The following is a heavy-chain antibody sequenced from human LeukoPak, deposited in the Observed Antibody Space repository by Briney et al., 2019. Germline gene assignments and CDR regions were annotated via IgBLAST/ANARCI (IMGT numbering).Heavy chain of an antibody. CDR1: GGTFISYA. CDR3: ARDITFMDV. V-gene: IGHV1-2*02. J-gene: IGHJ6*02. CDR2: INPNSGGT. Sequence: ASVKVSFKASGGTFISYAISWVRQALGQGLEWMGWINPNSGGTNYAQKFQGRVTMTRDTSISTAYMELSRLRSDDTAVYYCARDITFMDVWGQGTTVTVSS.